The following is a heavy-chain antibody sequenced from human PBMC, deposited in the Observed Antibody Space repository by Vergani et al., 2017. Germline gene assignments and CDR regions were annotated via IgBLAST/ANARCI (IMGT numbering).Heavy chain of an antibody. J-gene: IGHJ4*02. CDR1: GFSIDNGYY. CDR3: ARRSGIVYDIFSGTQYFFDF. V-gene: IGHV4-38-2*01. D-gene: IGHD3-9*01. CDR2: IYRTGRT. Sequence: QVQLQESGPGLVKPSETLSLTCAVSGFSIDNGYYWDWIRQPPGKGLEWIGSIYRTGRTNFNPSLKSRVTISVDTSNNHFSLRLNSLTAADTAVYYCARRSGIVYDIFSGTQYFFDFWGQGTLVTVSS.